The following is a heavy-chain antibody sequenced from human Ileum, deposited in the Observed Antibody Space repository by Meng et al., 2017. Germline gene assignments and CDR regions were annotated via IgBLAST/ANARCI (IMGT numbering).Heavy chain of an antibody. CDR1: GGSTTSGGYS. CDR2: IYYSGST. V-gene: IGHV4-30-2*06. J-gene: IGHJ5*01. D-gene: IGHD6-19*01. CDR3: ARRSGAYDS. Sequence: QLQLQESGSGLVKPSPTLSLTCSVSGGSTTSGGYSWSWIRQSPGKGLEWIGYIYYSGSTYYSPSLKSRVTISLDRSKSQFSLQLNSVTAADTAVYYCARRSGAYDSWGQGTLVTVSS.